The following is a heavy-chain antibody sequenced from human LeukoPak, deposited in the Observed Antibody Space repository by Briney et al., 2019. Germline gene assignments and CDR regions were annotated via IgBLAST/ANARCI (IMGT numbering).Heavy chain of an antibody. D-gene: IGHD6-19*01. CDR3: AKEEYSSGWYDDTEHGVFDY. Sequence: GGSLRLSCAASGITLSRYDMHWVRHTTGEGLEGISAIGAAGDTYYSDSVKGRFTISRENAKNSLYLQMNSLRAGDTAVYYCAKEEYSSGWYDDTEHGVFDYWGQGTLVTVSS. CDR1: GITLSRYD. V-gene: IGHV3-13*01. J-gene: IGHJ4*02. CDR2: IGAAGDT.